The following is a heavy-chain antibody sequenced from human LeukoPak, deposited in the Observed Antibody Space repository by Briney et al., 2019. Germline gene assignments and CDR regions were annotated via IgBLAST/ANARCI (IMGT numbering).Heavy chain of an antibody. V-gene: IGHV4-30-2*01. D-gene: IGHD5-18*01. CDR3: ARVGYSYGRKTDH. Sequence: SQTLSLTCAVSGGSISSGGYSWSWIRQPPGKGLEWIGYINHSGSANYNPSLKSRVTISLDTAKNHFSLKLSSVTAADTAVYYCARVGYSYGRKTDHWGQGTLVTVSS. CDR2: INHSGSA. CDR1: GGSISSGGYS. J-gene: IGHJ4*02.